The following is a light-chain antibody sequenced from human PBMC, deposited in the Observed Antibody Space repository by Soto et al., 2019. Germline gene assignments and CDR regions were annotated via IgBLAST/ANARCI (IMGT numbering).Light chain of an antibody. J-gene: IGLJ2*01. CDR1: SSNIGSNT. CDR2: SNN. V-gene: IGLV1-44*01. Sequence: QSVLTQPPSASGTPGQRVTISCSGSSSNIGSNTVNWYQQLPGTAPKLLIYSNNQRPSGVPDRFSGSKSGTSASLAISGLQSEDEADYYCAAWDDSLEVVFGGGTKLTDL. CDR3: AAWDDSLEVV.